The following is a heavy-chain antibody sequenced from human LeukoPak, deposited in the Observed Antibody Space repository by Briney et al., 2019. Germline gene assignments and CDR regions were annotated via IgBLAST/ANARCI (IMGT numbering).Heavy chain of an antibody. Sequence: GGSLRLSCAASGFTFSSYDMRWVRQATGKGLEWVSAIGTAGDTYYPGSVKGRFTISRENAKNSLYLQMNSLRAGDTAVYYCARDHKIFDSGRPSGDYYYYYGMDVWGQGTTVTVSS. CDR1: GFTFSSYD. CDR3: ARDHKIFDSGRPSGDYYYYYGMDV. D-gene: IGHD1-26*01. CDR2: IGTAGDT. J-gene: IGHJ6*02. V-gene: IGHV3-13*01.